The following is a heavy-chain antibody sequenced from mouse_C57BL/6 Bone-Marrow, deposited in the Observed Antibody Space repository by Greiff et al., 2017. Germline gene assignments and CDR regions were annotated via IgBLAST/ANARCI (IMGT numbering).Heavy chain of an antibody. J-gene: IGHJ4*01. V-gene: IGHV5-4*03. CDR2: ISDGGSYT. Sequence: EVNLVESGGGLVKPGGSLKLSCAASGFTFSSYAMSWVRQTPEKRLEWVATISDGGSYTYYPDNVKGRFTISRDNAKNNLYLQMSHLKSEDTAMYYCARGGSTMITTGYYYAMDYWGQGTSVTVSS. CDR3: ARGGSTMITTGYYYAMDY. CDR1: GFTFSSYA. D-gene: IGHD2-4*01.